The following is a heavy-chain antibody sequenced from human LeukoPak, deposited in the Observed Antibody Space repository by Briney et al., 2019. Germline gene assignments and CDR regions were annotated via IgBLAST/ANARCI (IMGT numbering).Heavy chain of an antibody. Sequence: ASVKASCKASGYTFTSYGISWVRQSPGQGLEWMGWISAYNGNTNYAQKLQGRVTMTTDTSTSIAYMELRSLRSDDTAVYYCARHYQDIVVVPAAILFDYWGQGTLVTVSS. V-gene: IGHV1-18*01. D-gene: IGHD2-2*02. CDR3: ARHYQDIVVVPAAILFDY. CDR2: ISAYNGNT. CDR1: GYTFTSYG. J-gene: IGHJ4*02.